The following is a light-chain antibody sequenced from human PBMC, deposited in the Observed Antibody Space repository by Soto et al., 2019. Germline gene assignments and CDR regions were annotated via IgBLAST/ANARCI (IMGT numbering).Light chain of an antibody. V-gene: IGLV2-14*03. CDR2: DVT. CDR1: SSDVGAYNY. J-gene: IGLJ1*01. CDR3: SSFTSRNTRV. Sequence: QSALTQPASVSGSPGQSITISCTGTSSDVGAYNYVSWYQQHPGKAPKLIIYDVTYRPSGVSHRFSGSKSANTASLSISGLQTEDEADYYCSSFTSRNTRVFGTGTKLTVL.